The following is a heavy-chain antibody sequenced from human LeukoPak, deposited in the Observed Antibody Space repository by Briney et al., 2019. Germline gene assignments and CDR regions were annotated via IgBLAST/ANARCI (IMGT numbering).Heavy chain of an antibody. CDR2: FSGGGVST. Sequence: GGSLRLSCAASGFTFSSYWMSWVRQAPGKGLEWVSAFSGGGVSTYYADSVKGRFTISRDNSKNTLYLQMNSLRAEDTAVYYCAKETRWAFFDYWGQGTLVTVSS. D-gene: IGHD1-26*01. CDR1: GFTFSSYW. V-gene: IGHV3-23*01. J-gene: IGHJ4*02. CDR3: AKETRWAFFDY.